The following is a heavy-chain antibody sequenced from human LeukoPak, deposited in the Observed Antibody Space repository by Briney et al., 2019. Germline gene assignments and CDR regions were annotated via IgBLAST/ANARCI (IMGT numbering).Heavy chain of an antibody. J-gene: IGHJ6*03. CDR2: IHYSGST. V-gene: IGHV4-39*07. CDR1: GGSISSSSYY. CDR3: AREHCSGGSCYSIYYYYYMDV. Sequence: PSETLSLTCTVSGGSISSSSYYWAWIRQPPGKGLEWIGSIHYSGSTYYNPSLQSRVTISVDMSKNHFSLRLSSVTAADTAMYYCAREHCSGGSCYSIYYYYYMDVWGKGTTVTVSS. D-gene: IGHD2-15*01.